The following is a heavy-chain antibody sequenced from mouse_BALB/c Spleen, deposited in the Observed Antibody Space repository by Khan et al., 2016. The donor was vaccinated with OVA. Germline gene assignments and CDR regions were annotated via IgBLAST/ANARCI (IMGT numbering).Heavy chain of an antibody. V-gene: IGHV6-6*02. CDR1: GFTFSNYW. D-gene: IGHD4-1*01. J-gene: IGHJ2*01. Sequence: EVKLEESGGGLVQPGGSMKLSCVASGFTFSNYWMNWVRQSPEKGLEWVAEIRLKSNNYATHYAEPVKGSFTIARDDSKSSVYLQMNNIRAEDTGIDDCTAGGFDDWGQGTTLTVSS. CDR3: TAGGFDD. CDR2: IRLKSNNYAT.